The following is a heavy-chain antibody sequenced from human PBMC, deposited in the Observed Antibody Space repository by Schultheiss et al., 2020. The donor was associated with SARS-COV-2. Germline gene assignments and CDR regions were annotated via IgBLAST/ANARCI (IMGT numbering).Heavy chain of an antibody. CDR2: MNPNSGNT. CDR1: GYTFTSHD. D-gene: IGHD2-15*01. Sequence: ASVKVSCKASGYTFTSHDINWVRQATGQGLEWMGWMNPNSGNTGYAQKFQGRVTMTRNTSISTAYMELSSLRSEDTAVYYCAREGYCSGGSCHYNWFDPWGQGTLVTVSS. J-gene: IGHJ5*02. CDR3: AREGYCSGGSCHYNWFDP. V-gene: IGHV1-8*02.